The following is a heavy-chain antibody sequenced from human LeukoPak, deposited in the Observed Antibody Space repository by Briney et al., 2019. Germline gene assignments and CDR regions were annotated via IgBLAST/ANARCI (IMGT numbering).Heavy chain of an antibody. D-gene: IGHD6-19*01. J-gene: IGHJ4*02. V-gene: IGHV4-59*01. CDR3: ARAIAVAGLASAGLNFDY. Sequence: KTSETLSLTCTVSGGSISSYYWSWIRQPPGKGLEWIGYIYYSGSTNYNPSLKSRVTISVDTSKNQFSLELSSVTAADAAVYYCARAIAVAGLASAGLNFDYWGQGTLVTVSS. CDR2: IYYSGST. CDR1: GGSISSYY.